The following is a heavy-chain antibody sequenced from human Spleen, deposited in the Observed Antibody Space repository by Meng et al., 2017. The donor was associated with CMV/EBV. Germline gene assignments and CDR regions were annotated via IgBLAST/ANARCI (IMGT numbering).Heavy chain of an antibody. V-gene: IGHV1-2*02. CDR1: GYTFNNYG. CDR3: ARDAVVPAANFRPVWFDP. CDR2: INPNSGGT. J-gene: IGHJ5*02. D-gene: IGHD2-2*01. Sequence: ASVKVSCKASGYTFNNYGITWVRQAPGQGLEWMGWINPNSGGTNYAQKFQGRVTMTRDTSISTAYMELSRLRSDDTAVYYCARDAVVPAANFRPVWFDPWGQGTLVTVSS.